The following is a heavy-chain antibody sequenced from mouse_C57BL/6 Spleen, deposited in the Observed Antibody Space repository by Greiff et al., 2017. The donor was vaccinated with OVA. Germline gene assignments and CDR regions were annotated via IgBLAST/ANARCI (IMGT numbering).Heavy chain of an antibody. CDR1: GYTFTTYP. V-gene: IGHV1-47*01. D-gene: IGHD2-4*01. CDR3: ARSYYDYDGEVYYAMDY. CDR2: FHPYNDDT. Sequence: VQLQQSGAELVKPGASVKMSCKASGYTFTTYPIEWMKQNHGKSLEWIGNFHPYNDDTKYNEKFKGKATLTVEKSSSTVYLELSRLTSDDSAVYYCARSYYDYDGEVYYAMDYWGQGTSVTVSS. J-gene: IGHJ4*01.